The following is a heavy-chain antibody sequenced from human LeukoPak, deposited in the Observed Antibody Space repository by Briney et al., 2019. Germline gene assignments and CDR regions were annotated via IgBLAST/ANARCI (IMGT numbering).Heavy chain of an antibody. CDR1: GGSFSGYY. Sequence: SETLSLTCAVYGGSFSGYYWSWIRQPPGKGLEWSGEINHSGSTNYNPSLKSRVTISVDTSKNQFSLKLSSVTAADTAVYYCARGLDRLAARPARGLWRGYYFDYWGQGTLVTVSS. J-gene: IGHJ4*02. V-gene: IGHV4-34*01. D-gene: IGHD6-6*01. CDR3: ARGLDRLAARPARGLWRGYYFDY. CDR2: INHSGST.